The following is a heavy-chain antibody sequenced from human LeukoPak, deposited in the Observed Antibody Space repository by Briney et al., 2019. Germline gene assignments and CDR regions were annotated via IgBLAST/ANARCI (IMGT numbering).Heavy chain of an antibody. CDR2: MEKELNGYAT. J-gene: IGHJ4*02. D-gene: IGHD1-26*01. Sequence: PGGSLKLSCAASGFTFSDSSIHWVRQASGKGLEWIGLMEKELNGYATAYAASVKGRFTISRDNAKNSLYLQMNSLRAEDTAVYYCTKNSGTFDYWGQGTLVTVSS. V-gene: IGHV3-73*01. CDR1: GFTFSDSS. CDR3: TKNSGTFDY.